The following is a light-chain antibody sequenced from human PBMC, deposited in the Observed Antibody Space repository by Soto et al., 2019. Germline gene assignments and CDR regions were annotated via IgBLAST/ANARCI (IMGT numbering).Light chain of an antibody. Sequence: DIQMTQTPSSLSASVEDRVTITCRASQSISSYLNWYQQKPGKAPKLLIYAASSLQSGVPSRFSGSGSGTDFTLTISSLQPEDFATYDCQQSYSTPLTFGGGTKVEIK. CDR2: AAS. CDR1: QSISSY. V-gene: IGKV1-39*01. CDR3: QQSYSTPLT. J-gene: IGKJ4*01.